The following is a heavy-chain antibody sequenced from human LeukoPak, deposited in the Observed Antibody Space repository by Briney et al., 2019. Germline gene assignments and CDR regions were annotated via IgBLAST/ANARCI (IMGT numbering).Heavy chain of an antibody. CDR1: GFTFSNYW. J-gene: IGHJ4*02. D-gene: IGHD3-10*01. CDR2: IKQDGSEK. Sequence: GGSLRLSCEASGFTFSNYWMSWVRQAPGKGLEGVANIKQDGSEKYYLDSVKGRFTISRDNAKNSLYLQMNSLRAEDTAVYYCARDRDYGSGRSYGLFDYWGQGSLVTVSS. V-gene: IGHV3-7*01. CDR3: ARDRDYGSGRSYGLFDY.